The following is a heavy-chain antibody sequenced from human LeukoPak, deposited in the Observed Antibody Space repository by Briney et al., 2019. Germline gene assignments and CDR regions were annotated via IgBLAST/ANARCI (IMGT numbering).Heavy chain of an antibody. CDR3: ARAMVTTFNWFDP. Sequence: GGSLRLSCAASGFTFSSYSMNWVRQAPGKGLEWVSSISSSSSYIYYADSVKGRFTISRDNAKNSLYLQMNSLRSEDTAVYYCARAMVTTFNWFDPWGQGTVVTVSS. V-gene: IGHV3-21*04. D-gene: IGHD4-17*01. J-gene: IGHJ5*02. CDR2: ISSSSSYI. CDR1: GFTFSSYS.